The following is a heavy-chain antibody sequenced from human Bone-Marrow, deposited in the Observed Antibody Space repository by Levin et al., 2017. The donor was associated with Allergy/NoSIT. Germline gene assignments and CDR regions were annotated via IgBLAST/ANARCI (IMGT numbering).Heavy chain of an antibody. CDR3: VRDSRFHYTDY. V-gene: IGHV3-72*01. J-gene: IGHJ4*02. Sequence: KGLEWVGRIRNRASSHSTEYAASVRARFTFSRDDSKDSLYLQMNSLKIEDTAGYYCVRDSRFHYTDYWGQGTLVTVSP. D-gene: IGHD6-13*01. CDR2: IRNRASSHST.